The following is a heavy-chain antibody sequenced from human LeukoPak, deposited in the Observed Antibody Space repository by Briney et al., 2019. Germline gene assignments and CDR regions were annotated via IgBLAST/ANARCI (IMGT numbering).Heavy chain of an antibody. J-gene: IGHJ6*03. CDR2: ISGSGGST. Sequence: GGSLRLSCAASGSTFSSYAMSWVRQAPGKGLEWVSAISGSGGSTYYADSVKGRFTISRDNSKNTLYLQMNSLRAEDTAVYYCAKSPPHDFWSGYPYYYYYYMDVWGKGTTVTVSS. CDR1: GSTFSSYA. CDR3: AKSPPHDFWSGYPYYYYYYMDV. D-gene: IGHD3-3*01. V-gene: IGHV3-23*01.